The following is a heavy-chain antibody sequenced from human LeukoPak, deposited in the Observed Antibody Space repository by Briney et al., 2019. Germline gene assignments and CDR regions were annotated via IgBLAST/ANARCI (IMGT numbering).Heavy chain of an antibody. J-gene: IGHJ3*02. CDR2: INHSGST. CDR3: ARISGSEVEPDAFDI. D-gene: IGHD1-26*01. V-gene: IGHV4-34*01. CDR1: GGSFSGYY. Sequence: PSETLSLTCAVYGGSFSGYYWSWIRQPPGKGLEWIGEINHSGSTNYNPSLKSRVTISVDTSKNQFSLKLSSVTAADTAVYYCARISGSEVEPDAFDIWGQGTMVTVSS.